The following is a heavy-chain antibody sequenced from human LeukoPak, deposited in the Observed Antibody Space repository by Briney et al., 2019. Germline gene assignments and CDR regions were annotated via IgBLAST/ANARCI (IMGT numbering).Heavy chain of an antibody. Sequence: PSETLSLTCTVSGGSISSYYWSWIRQPPGKGLEWIGYIYYSGSTNYNPSLKSRVTISVDTSKNQFSLKLSSVTAADTAMYYCARDRPTSDAFDIWGQGTMVTVSS. J-gene: IGHJ3*02. CDR2: IYYSGST. V-gene: IGHV4-59*01. CDR1: GGSISSYY. CDR3: ARDRPTSDAFDI.